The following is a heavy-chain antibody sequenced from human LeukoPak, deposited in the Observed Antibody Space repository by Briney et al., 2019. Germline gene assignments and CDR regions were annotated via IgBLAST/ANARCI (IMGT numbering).Heavy chain of an antibody. D-gene: IGHD5-12*01. CDR2: ISSGSSYI. V-gene: IGHV3-21*01. CDR1: GFTFRRNS. Sequence: GGTLRLSCATSGFTFRRNSMNWVRHAPGKGLEWVSSISSGSSYIIYYADSVKGRFTIFRDNANNSLYLQMDSLRAEDTAVYYCARTRYRGYDYDYWGQGTLVTVSS. J-gene: IGHJ4*02. CDR3: ARTRYRGYDYDY.